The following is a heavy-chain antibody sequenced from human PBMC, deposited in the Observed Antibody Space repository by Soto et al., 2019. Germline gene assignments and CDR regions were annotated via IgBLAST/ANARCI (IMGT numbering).Heavy chain of an antibody. CDR3: EKLDPELSKSPRYFDS. J-gene: IGHJ4*03. D-gene: IGHD1-7*01. Sequence: PGGSLRLSCATSGFIFRIYDMSWVRQAPGKGLEWVSGISPTGGTTYYADSVKGRFTISRDNSGHTLFLTLKSLRVDDTAIYYCEKLDPELSKSPRYFDSWGQGALVTVSS. CDR1: GFIFRIYD. V-gene: IGHV3-23*01. CDR2: ISPTGGTT.